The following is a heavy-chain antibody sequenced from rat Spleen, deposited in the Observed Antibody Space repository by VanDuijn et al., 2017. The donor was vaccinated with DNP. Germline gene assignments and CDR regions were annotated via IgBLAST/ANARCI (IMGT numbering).Heavy chain of an antibody. Sequence: QVQLKESGPGLVQPSQTLSLTCTVSGFSLTSYGVSWVRQPPGKGLEWIAAISSGGSTYYNSALKSRLSISRDTSKRQVFLKMNNLQAEDTAMYFCARYYGYNYYSMDPWGQGTSVTVSS. J-gene: IGHJ4*01. CDR1: GFSLTSYG. CDR3: ARYYGYNYYSMDP. D-gene: IGHD1-9*01. CDR2: ISSGGST. V-gene: IGHV2S12*01.